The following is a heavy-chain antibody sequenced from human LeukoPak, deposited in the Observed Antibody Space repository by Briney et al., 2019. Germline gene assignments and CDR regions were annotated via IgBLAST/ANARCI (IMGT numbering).Heavy chain of an antibody. D-gene: IGHD5-18*01. J-gene: IGHJ4*02. V-gene: IGHV1-24*01. Sequence: ASVKVSCKVSGYTLTELSMHWVRQAPGKELEWMGGFDPEDGETIYAQKFQGRVTMTEDTSTDTAYMELSSLRSEDTAVYYCATALGYSYGYFDYWGQGTLVTVSS. CDR2: FDPEDGET. CDR1: GYTLTELS. CDR3: ATALGYSYGYFDY.